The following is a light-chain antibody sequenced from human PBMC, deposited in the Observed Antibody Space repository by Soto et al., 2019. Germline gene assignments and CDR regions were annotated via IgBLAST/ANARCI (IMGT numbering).Light chain of an antibody. V-gene: IGKV1-5*01. Sequence: DIQMTQSPSTLSAFVGDRVTITCRASQSVNSWLAWYQQRPGKAPKLLIYHASTLESGVPSRFSGSGSGTEFTLTISSLQPDDSATYYCLQDINYPWTFGQGTKVDI. CDR1: QSVNSW. CDR3: LQDINYPWT. CDR2: HAS. J-gene: IGKJ1*01.